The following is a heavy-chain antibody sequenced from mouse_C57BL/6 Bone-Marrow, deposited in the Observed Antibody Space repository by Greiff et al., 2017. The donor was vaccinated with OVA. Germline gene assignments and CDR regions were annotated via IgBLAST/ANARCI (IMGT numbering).Heavy chain of an antibody. Sequence: VQLQQSGPGLVKPSQTVFLTCTVTGISITTGNYRWSWIRQFPGHKLEWIGYIYYSGTITYNPSLTSRTTITRDTPKNQFFLEMNSLTAEDTATYYCARDATSFSGSFDVWGTGTTVTVSS. V-gene: IGHV3-5*01. CDR3: ARDATSFSGSFDV. J-gene: IGHJ1*03. CDR2: IYYSGTI. D-gene: IGHD3-1*01. CDR1: GISITTGNYR.